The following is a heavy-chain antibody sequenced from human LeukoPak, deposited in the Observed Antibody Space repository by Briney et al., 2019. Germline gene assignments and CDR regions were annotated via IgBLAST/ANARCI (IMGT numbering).Heavy chain of an antibody. Sequence: GGSLRLSCAASGFTLSSYNMNWVRQAPGKGLEWLSDISGSSGSIYYADSVKGRFTISRDNAKNSLYLQMNSLRAEDTAVYYCARDAEGSYSSSWSPFDYWGQGTLVTVSS. CDR2: ISGSSGSI. V-gene: IGHV3-48*01. J-gene: IGHJ4*02. CDR3: ARDAEGSYSSSWSPFDY. D-gene: IGHD6-13*01. CDR1: GFTLSSYN.